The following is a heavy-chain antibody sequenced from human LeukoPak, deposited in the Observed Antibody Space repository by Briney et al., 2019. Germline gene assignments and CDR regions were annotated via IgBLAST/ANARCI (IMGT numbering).Heavy chain of an antibody. CDR1: GFTFSSYG. Sequence: GGSLRLSCAASGFTFSSYGLHWVRQAPGKGLEWVAVISYDGSNKYYADSVKGRFTISRDNSKNTLYLQMNSLRAEDTAVYYCATPYGSGNKRDFDYWGQGTLVTVSS. V-gene: IGHV3-30*03. CDR2: ISYDGSNK. D-gene: IGHD3-10*01. J-gene: IGHJ4*02. CDR3: ATPYGSGNKRDFDY.